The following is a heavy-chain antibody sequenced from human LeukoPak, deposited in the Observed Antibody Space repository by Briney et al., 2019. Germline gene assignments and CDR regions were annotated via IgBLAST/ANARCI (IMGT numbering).Heavy chain of an antibody. V-gene: IGHV4-61*02. CDR2: ICTSGST. CDR3: ARGRDTTESSSLDY. J-gene: IGHJ4*02. D-gene: IGHD5-18*01. CDR1: GGSISSGSYY. Sequence: SQTLSLTCTVSGGSISSGSYYWSWIRQPAGKGLEWIGRICTSGSTNYNPSLKSRVTISVDTSKNQFSLKLSSVTAADTAVYYCARGRDTTESSSLDYWGQGTLVTVSS.